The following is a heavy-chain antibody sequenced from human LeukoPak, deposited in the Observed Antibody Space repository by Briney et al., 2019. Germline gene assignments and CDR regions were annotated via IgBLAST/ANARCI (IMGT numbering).Heavy chain of an antibody. J-gene: IGHJ4*02. CDR2: IYYSGST. CDR1: GGPISSSSYY. D-gene: IGHD6-19*01. Sequence: PSETLSLTCTVSGGPISSSSYYWGWIRQPPGKGLEWIGSIYYSGSTYYNPSLKSRVTISVDTSKNQFSLKLSSVTAADTAVYYCARLAVAGTIDYWAREPWSPSPQ. V-gene: IGHV4-39*01. CDR3: ARLAVAGTIDY.